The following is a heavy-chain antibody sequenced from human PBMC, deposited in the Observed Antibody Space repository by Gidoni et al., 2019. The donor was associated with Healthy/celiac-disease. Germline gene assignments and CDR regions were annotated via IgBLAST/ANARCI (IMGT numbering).Heavy chain of an antibody. V-gene: IGHV5-51*01. CDR2: IFPGDSDP. CDR3: ARLEMATPHWYFDL. J-gene: IGHJ2*01. D-gene: IGHD5-12*01. CDR1: GYSVTSYW. Sequence: EVQLVQSGAEVKKPGESMKISCKGSGYSVTSYWIGWGRQMPGKGMEWMGIIFPGDSDPRSSPSFQGQVTISAASSISTPYLQWISLKASDTAMYYCARLEMATPHWYFDLWGRGTRVTVAS.